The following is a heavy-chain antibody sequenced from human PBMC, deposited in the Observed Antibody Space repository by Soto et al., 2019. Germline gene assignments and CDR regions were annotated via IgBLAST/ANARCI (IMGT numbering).Heavy chain of an antibody. CDR1: GYSFTRFG. J-gene: IGHJ4*02. CDR2: ISTYNGNT. D-gene: IGHD6-6*01. Sequence: QVQLLQSGAEVKKPGASVRVSCKASGYSFTRFGISWVRQAPGQGLEWVGRISTYNGNTKYAQKLEGRVTVSTDTSTSTAYMELRSLRSDDTAVYYCARDPQYSTSPLVFDYWGQGTLLTVSS. CDR3: ARDPQYSTSPLVFDY. V-gene: IGHV1-18*01.